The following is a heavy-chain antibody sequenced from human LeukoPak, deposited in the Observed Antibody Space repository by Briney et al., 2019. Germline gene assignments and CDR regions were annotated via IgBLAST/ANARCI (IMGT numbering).Heavy chain of an antibody. J-gene: IGHJ4*02. V-gene: IGHV3-74*01. D-gene: IGHD4-17*01. CDR2: INSDGSST. CDR1: GFTFSNYW. Sequence: GGSLRLSCAASGFTFSNYWMHWVRQAPGKGLVWVSRINSDGSSTTYAGSVKGRFTISRDNAKNTLYLQMNSLRAEDTAVYYCARGLSVSVTTPLGYWGQGTLVTVPS. CDR3: ARGLSVSVTTPLGY.